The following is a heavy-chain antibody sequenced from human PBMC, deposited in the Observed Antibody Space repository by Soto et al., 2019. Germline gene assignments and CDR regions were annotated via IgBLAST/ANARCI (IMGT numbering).Heavy chain of an antibody. V-gene: IGHV3-30-3*01. CDR2: ISYDGSNK. CDR1: GFTFSSYA. CDR3: ARDERRMIVVVPPGYYFAY. Sequence: PGGSLRLSCAASGFTFSSYAMHWVRQAPGKGLEWVAVISYDGSNKYYADSVKGRFTISRDNSKNTLYLQMNSLRAEDTAVYYCARDERRMIVVVPPGYYFAYWGQGPLVTVSS. D-gene: IGHD3-22*01. J-gene: IGHJ4*02.